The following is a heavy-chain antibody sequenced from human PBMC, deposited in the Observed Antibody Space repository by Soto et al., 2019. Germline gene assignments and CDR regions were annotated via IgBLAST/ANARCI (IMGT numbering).Heavy chain of an antibody. CDR3: AKDLFGYSSGWYYFDY. V-gene: IGHV3-23*01. CDR2: ISGSGGST. CDR1: GFTFSSYA. Sequence: PGGSLRLSCAASGFTFSSYAMSWVRQAPGKGLEWVSAISGSGGSTYYADSVKGRFTISRDNSKNTLYLQMNSLRAEDTAVYYCAKDLFGYSSGWYYFDYWGQGTLVTVSS. D-gene: IGHD6-19*01. J-gene: IGHJ4*02.